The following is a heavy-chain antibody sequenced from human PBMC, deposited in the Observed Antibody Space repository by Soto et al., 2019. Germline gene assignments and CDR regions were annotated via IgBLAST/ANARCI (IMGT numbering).Heavy chain of an antibody. CDR1: GYSFTSYW. Sequence: GESLKISCKGSGYSFTSYWIGWVRQAPGKGLEWVSSISSGSSYIYYADSVKGRFTISRDNAKNSLYLQMNSLRAEDTAVYYCARSSGGSGKLWNYYGMDVWGQGTTVTVSS. D-gene: IGHD3-10*01. CDR2: ISSGSSYI. V-gene: IGHV3-21*06. J-gene: IGHJ6*02. CDR3: ARSSGGSGKLWNYYGMDV.